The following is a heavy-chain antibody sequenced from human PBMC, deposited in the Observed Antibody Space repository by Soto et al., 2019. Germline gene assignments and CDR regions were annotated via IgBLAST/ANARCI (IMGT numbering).Heavy chain of an antibody. J-gene: IGHJ4*02. CDR3: ASYAGYSSSWYFDY. D-gene: IGHD6-13*01. CDR1: GGTFSSYA. CDR2: IIPIFGTA. Sequence: ASVKVSCKASGGTFSSYAISWVRQAPGQGLEWMGGIIPIFGTANYAQKFQGRVTITADESTSTAYMELSSLRSEDTAVYYCASYAGYSSSWYFDYWGQGTLVTVSS. V-gene: IGHV1-69*13.